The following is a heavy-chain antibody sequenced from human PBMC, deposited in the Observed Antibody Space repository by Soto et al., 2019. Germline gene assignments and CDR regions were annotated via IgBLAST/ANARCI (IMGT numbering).Heavy chain of an antibody. V-gene: IGHV5-51*01. CDR3: ARGEWYGLLWFGERYYGMDV. CDR2: IYPGDSDT. D-gene: IGHD3-10*01. Sequence: GESLKISCKGSGYSFTSYWIGWVRQMPGKGLEWMGIIYPGDSDTRYSPSFQGQVTISADKSISTAYLQWSSLKASDTAMYYCARGEWYGLLWFGERYYGMDVWGQGTTVTVSS. CDR1: GYSFTSYW. J-gene: IGHJ6*02.